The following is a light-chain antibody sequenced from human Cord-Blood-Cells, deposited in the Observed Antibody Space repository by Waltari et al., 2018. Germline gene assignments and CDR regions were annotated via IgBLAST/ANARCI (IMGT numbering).Light chain of an antibody. CDR1: SSDVGGYNY. Sequence: QSALTPPASVSGSPGQSITLSCTGTSSDVGGYNYVSWYQQHPGKAPKRMIYDVSNRPSGVSNRFAGPKSGNTASLTSSGLQAEDEADYYCSSYTSSSTVVFGGGTKLTVL. V-gene: IGLV2-14*01. CDR3: SSYTSSSTVV. CDR2: DVS. J-gene: IGLJ2*01.